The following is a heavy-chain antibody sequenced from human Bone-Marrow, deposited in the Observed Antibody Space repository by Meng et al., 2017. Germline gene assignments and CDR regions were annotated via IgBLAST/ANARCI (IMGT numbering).Heavy chain of an antibody. CDR1: GGSISSYY. CDR3: ARDRGYDSSGFINPFDY. V-gene: IGHV4-4*07. Sequence: SETLSLTCTVSGGSISSYYWSWIRQPAGKGLEWIGRIYTSGSTNYNPSLKSRVAISVDTSKNQFSLKLSSVTAADTAVYYCARDRGYDSSGFINPFDYWGQGTLVTVSS. J-gene: IGHJ4*02. CDR2: IYTSGST. D-gene: IGHD3-22*01.